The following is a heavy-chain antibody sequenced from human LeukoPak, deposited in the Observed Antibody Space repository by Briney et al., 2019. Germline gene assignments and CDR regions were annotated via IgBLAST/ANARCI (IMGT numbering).Heavy chain of an antibody. CDR1: GFRFGVYA. Sequence: GGSLRLSCSGAGFRFGVYAMSWVRQAPGKGLEWVGFISSKALYGTSEYAASVEGRFSISRDDSNNIVYLQMTSLKTEDTAVYFCVRQCVRDYYFDFWGQGTLVTVSS. D-gene: IGHD3-10*02. CDR2: ISSKALYGTS. V-gene: IGHV3-49*04. J-gene: IGHJ4*02. CDR3: VRQCVRDYYFDF.